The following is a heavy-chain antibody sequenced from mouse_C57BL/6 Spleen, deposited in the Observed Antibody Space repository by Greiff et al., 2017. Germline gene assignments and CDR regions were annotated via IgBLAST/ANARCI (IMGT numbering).Heavy chain of an antibody. Sequence: EVMLVESGGGLVQPGGSLSLSCAASGFTFTDYYMSWVRQPPGTALEWLGFIRNKANGYTTEYSASVKGRFTISRDNSQSILYLQMNALRAEDSATYYCARYFNYGAMDYWGQGTSVTVSS. J-gene: IGHJ4*01. CDR3: ARYFNYGAMDY. CDR1: GFTFTDYY. D-gene: IGHD1-1*01. CDR2: IRNKANGYTT. V-gene: IGHV7-3*01.